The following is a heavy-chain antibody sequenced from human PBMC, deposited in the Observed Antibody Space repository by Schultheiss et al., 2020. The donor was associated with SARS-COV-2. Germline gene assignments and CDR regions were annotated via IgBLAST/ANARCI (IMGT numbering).Heavy chain of an antibody. Sequence: SETLSLTCTVSGGSISSSSYYWGWIRQPPGKGLEWIGYIYYSGSTNYNPSLKSRVTISVDTSKNQFSLKLSSVTAADTAVYYCARFYPELPSDLWGRGTLVTVSS. V-gene: IGHV4-61*05. J-gene: IGHJ2*01. CDR2: IYYSGST. D-gene: IGHD1-7*01. CDR3: ARFYPELPSDL. CDR1: GGSISSSSYY.